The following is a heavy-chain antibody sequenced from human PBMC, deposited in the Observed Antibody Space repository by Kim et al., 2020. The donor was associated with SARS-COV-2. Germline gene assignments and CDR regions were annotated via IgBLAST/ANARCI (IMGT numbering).Heavy chain of an antibody. CDR1: GYTFTGYY. CDR3: AREGGYDFWSGYSTKFHLPLQAPDY. J-gene: IGHJ4*02. CDR2: INPNSGGT. V-gene: IGHV1-2*02. Sequence: ASVKVSCKASGYTFTGYYMHWVRQAPGQGLEWMGWINPNSGGTNYAQKFQGRVTMTRDTSISTAYMELSRLRSDDTAVYYCAREGGYDFWSGYSTKFHLPLQAPDYWGQGTLVTVSS. D-gene: IGHD3-3*01.